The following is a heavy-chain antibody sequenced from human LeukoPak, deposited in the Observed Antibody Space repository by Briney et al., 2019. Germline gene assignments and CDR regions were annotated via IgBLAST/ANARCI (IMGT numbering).Heavy chain of an antibody. Sequence: GGPLRLSCAASGLIFSTYSMNWVRQAPGKGLEWVSYISSSSSTIYYADSVKGRFTISRDNAKNSLYLQMNSLRAEDTAVYYCARDMSFDYWGQGTLVTVSS. CDR2: ISSSSSTI. CDR1: GLIFSTYS. CDR3: ARDMSFDY. J-gene: IGHJ4*02. D-gene: IGHD3-10*02. V-gene: IGHV3-48*01.